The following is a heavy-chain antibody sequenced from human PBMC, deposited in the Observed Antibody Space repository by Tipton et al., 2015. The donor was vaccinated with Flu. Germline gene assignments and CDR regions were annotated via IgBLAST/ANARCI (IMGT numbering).Heavy chain of an antibody. CDR3: ARHLRAARRYYYGMDV. Sequence: LRLSCTVSGGSISSYYWSWIRQPPGKGLEWIGYIYYSGSTNYNPSLKSRVTISVDTSKNQFSLKLSSATAADTAVYYCARHLRAARRYYYGMDVWGQGTTVTVSS. V-gene: IGHV4-59*08. CDR2: IYYSGST. J-gene: IGHJ6*02. CDR1: GGSISSYY. D-gene: IGHD6-6*01.